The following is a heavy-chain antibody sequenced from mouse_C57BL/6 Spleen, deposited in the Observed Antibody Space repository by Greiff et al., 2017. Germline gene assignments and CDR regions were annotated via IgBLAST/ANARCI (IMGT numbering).Heavy chain of an antibody. D-gene: IGHD1-1*01. V-gene: IGHV5-12*01. CDR1: GFTFSDYY. J-gene: IGHJ3*01. Sequence: EVQGVESGGGLVQPGGSLKLSCAASGFTFSDYYMYWVRQTPEKRLEWVAYISNGGGSTYYPDTVKGRFTISRDNAKNTLYLQMSRLKSEDTAMYYCARPKNYYGSSYWFAYWGQGTLVTVSA. CDR2: ISNGGGST. CDR3: ARPKNYYGSSYWFAY.